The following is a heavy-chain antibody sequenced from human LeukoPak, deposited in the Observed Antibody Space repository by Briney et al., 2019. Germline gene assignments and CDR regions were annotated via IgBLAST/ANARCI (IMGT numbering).Heavy chain of an antibody. D-gene: IGHD3-3*01. J-gene: IGHJ4*02. CDR1: GFTFSSYA. CDR2: ISGSGGSA. Sequence: GGSLRLSCAASGFTFSSYAMSWVRQAPGKGLEWVSAISGSGGSAYYADSVKGRFTISRDNSKNTLYLQMNSLRAEDTAVYYCAKVLRFLDEPLDYWGQGTLVTVSS. CDR3: AKVLRFLDEPLDY. V-gene: IGHV3-23*01.